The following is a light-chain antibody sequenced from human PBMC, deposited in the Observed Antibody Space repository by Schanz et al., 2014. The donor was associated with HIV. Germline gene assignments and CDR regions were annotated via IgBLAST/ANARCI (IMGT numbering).Light chain of an antibody. J-gene: IGLJ2*01. Sequence: QSALTQPASVSGTPGQSVTISCTGTSSDVGYYNDVSWYQQHPGKAPKLMIYEVTKRPSGVSGRFSGSKSGNAASLTISGLQAEDEADYYCCSYAGSSTSHVVFGGGTKLTVL. CDR2: EVT. CDR3: CSYAGSSTSHVV. CDR1: SSDVGYYND. V-gene: IGLV2-23*02.